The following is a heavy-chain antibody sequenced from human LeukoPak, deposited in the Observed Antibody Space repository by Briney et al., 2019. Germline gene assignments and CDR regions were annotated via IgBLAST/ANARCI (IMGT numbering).Heavy chain of an antibody. Sequence: SVKVSCKASGGTFSSYAISWVRLAPGQGLEWMGGIIPIFGTASYAQKFQGRVTITADESTSTAYMELSSLRSEDTAVYYCARGKGNYDILTGYYIHYYYGMDVWGKGTTVTVSS. J-gene: IGHJ6*04. V-gene: IGHV1-69*13. D-gene: IGHD3-9*01. CDR1: GGTFSSYA. CDR3: ARGKGNYDILTGYYIHYYYGMDV. CDR2: IIPIFGTA.